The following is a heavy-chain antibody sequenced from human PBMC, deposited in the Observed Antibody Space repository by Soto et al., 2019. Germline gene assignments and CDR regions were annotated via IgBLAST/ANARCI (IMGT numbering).Heavy chain of an antibody. CDR1: GYAFTYYS. D-gene: IGHD3-10*01. V-gene: IGHV1-3*01. Sequence: QVQLVQSGAEVKEPGASVKVSCKASGYAFTYYSIHWVRQAPGQRLEWMGWVTADKGITDYSQKFQGRVTITRDTYASTAYMELSSLRSEDTAIYYCARENFPQPGSYYDFWGQGTLVTVSS. J-gene: IGHJ5*01. CDR2: VTADKGIT. CDR3: ARENFPQPGSYYDF.